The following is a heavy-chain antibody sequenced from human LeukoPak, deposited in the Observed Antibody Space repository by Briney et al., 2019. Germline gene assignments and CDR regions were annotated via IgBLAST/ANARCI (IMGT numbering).Heavy chain of an antibody. CDR3: AAPSVVAAFQR. Sequence: GGSLRLSCAASGFTFSSYWMHWVRQLPGKGLVRVSRINSDGSSTSYADSVKGRFTISRGNAKNTLYLQMNSLGAEDTAVYFCAAPSVVAAFQRWGQGTLVTVSS. CDR2: INSDGSST. V-gene: IGHV3-74*01. J-gene: IGHJ1*01. CDR1: GFTFSSYW. D-gene: IGHD2-15*01.